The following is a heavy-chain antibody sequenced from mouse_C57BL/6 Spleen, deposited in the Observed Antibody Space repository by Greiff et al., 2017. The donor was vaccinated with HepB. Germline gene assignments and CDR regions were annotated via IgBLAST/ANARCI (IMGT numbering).Heavy chain of an antibody. CDR1: GFTFSSYA. Sequence: EVKLVESGGGLVKPGGSLKLSCAASGFTFSSYAMSWVRQTPEKRLEWVATISDGGSYTYYPDNVKGRFTISRDHAKNNLYLQMSHLKSEDTAMYYCARDWDYEASYYFDYWGQGTTLTVSS. D-gene: IGHD2-4*01. V-gene: IGHV5-4*01. CDR2: ISDGGSYT. J-gene: IGHJ2*01. CDR3: ARDWDYEASYYFDY.